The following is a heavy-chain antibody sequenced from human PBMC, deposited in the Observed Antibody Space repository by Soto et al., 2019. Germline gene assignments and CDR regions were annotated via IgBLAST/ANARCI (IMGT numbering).Heavy chain of an antibody. CDR3: ASLGYCSGGSCYSNGMDV. CDR1: GFTFSSYA. CDR2: ISYDGSNK. J-gene: IGHJ6*02. V-gene: IGHV3-30-3*01. D-gene: IGHD2-15*01. Sequence: GGSLRLSCAASGFTFSSYAMHWVRQAPGKGLEWVAVISYDGSNKYYADSVKGRFTISRDNSKNTLYLQMNSLRAEDTAVYYCASLGYCSGGSCYSNGMDVWGQGTTVTVS.